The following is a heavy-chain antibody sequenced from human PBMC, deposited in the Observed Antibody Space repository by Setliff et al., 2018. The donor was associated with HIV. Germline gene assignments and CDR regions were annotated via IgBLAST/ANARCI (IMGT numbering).Heavy chain of an antibody. CDR3: AKRTAAYTSGSWLHY. V-gene: IGHV3-23*01. J-gene: IGHJ4*02. D-gene: IGHD3-10*01. CDR1: GFSFSNYA. CDR2: ISGSGGDT. Sequence: PGGSLRLSCAASGFSFSNYAMTWVRQAPGKGLEWVAVISGSGGDTYYADSVKGRFVISREKSKSTLYLQMNSLRAEDTAVYYCAKRTAAYTSGSWLHYWGQGTLVTVSS.